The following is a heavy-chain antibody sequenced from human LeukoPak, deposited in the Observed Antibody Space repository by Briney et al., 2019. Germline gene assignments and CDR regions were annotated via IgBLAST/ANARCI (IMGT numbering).Heavy chain of an antibody. CDR3: ARRMSIAAAGPNWFDP. V-gene: IGHV1-69*05. CDR2: IIPIFGTA. J-gene: IGHJ5*02. D-gene: IGHD6-13*01. Sequence: ASVKVSCKASGYTFTGYYMHWVRQAPGQGLEWMGGIIPIFGTANYAQKFQGRVTITTDESTSTAYMELSSLRSEDTAVYYCARRMSIAAAGPNWFDPWGQGTLVTVSS. CDR1: GYTFTGYY.